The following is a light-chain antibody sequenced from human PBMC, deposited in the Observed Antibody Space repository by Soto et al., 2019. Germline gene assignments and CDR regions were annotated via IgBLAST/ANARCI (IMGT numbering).Light chain of an antibody. Sequence: QSVLTQPASVSGSPGQSITISCTGTSSDVGGYNYVSWYQQHPGKAPKLMIYDVSNRPSGVSNRFSGSKSGNTASLTISGLQAEDEADYYCSSYASSSTLRVFGTRTKVTVL. CDR1: SSDVGGYNY. V-gene: IGLV2-14*01. J-gene: IGLJ1*01. CDR2: DVS. CDR3: SSYASSSTLRV.